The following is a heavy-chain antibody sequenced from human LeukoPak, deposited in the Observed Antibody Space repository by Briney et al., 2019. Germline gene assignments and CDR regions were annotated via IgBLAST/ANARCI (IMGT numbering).Heavy chain of an antibody. CDR3: AREHCAGGYCYFLDY. Sequence: PSETLSLTCSVSDYPISSVYFWGWIRQPPGKGLEGIATISHSGSTYFNPFLKRRVSVSIDASKNHFSLNLPSVTAADTAVYFCAREHCAGGYCYFLDYWGQGTLVTVSS. V-gene: IGHV4-38-2*02. CDR1: DYPISSVYF. J-gene: IGHJ4*02. CDR2: ISHSGST. D-gene: IGHD2/OR15-2a*01.